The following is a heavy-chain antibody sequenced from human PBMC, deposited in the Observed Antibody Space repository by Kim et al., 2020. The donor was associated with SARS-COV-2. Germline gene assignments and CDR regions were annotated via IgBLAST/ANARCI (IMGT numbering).Heavy chain of an antibody. J-gene: IGHJ4*02. CDR1: GGTFSSYA. Sequence: SVKVSCKASGGTFSSYAISWVRQAPGQGLEWMGGIIPIFGTANYAQKFQGRVTITADESTSTAYMELSSLRSEDTAVYYCARDDGDDDFWSGYYGVWGQGTLVTVSS. V-gene: IGHV1-69*13. D-gene: IGHD3-3*01. CDR2: IIPIFGTA. CDR3: ARDDGDDDFWSGYYGV.